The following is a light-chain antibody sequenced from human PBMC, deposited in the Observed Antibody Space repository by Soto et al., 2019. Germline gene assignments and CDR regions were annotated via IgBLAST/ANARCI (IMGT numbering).Light chain of an antibody. CDR3: SSYSGTNYHYV. Sequence: QSALTQPPSASWSFGQTVTISCTGTSSDVGGYNYVSWYQQHPGKAPKLMIYEVSERPSGVPDHFSGSKSGNTASLTVTGLQADDESDYYCSSYSGTNYHYVFGTGTKVTV. CDR2: EVS. J-gene: IGLJ1*01. CDR1: SSDVGGYNY. V-gene: IGLV2-8*01.